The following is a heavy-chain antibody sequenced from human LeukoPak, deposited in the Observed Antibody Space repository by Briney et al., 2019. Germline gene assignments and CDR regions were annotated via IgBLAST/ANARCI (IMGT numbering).Heavy chain of an antibody. J-gene: IGHJ4*02. CDR2: ISGSGHSI. CDR3: AKESPAFDY. CDR1: GFIFTSYA. Sequence: GGSLRLSCAASGFIFTSYAMSGVRQAPGKGLEWVSTISGSGHSIYYADSVKGRFTISRDNSKNTLYLQMNSLRAEDTAVYYCAKESPAFDYWGQGTLVTVSS. V-gene: IGHV3-23*01.